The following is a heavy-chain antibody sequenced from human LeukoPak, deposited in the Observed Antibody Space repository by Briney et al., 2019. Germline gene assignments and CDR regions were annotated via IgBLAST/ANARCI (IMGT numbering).Heavy chain of an antibody. CDR3: ASPRVGATTFDI. CDR2: IKTSDAET. Sequence: GAAPQISSKGSRYSFTTYWIGWGRPRPGKGVGYRGIIKTSDAETRNSPSFQGQVTISADKSISTPYLQWSSVKASDTAMYYCASPRVGATTFDIWGQATMVTV. V-gene: IGHV5-51*03. J-gene: IGHJ3*02. CDR1: RYSFTTYW. D-gene: IGHD1-26*01.